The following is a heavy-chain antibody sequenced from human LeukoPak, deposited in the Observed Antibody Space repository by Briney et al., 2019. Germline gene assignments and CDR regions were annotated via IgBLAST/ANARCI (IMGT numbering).Heavy chain of an antibody. CDR3: AKDLRYCSSTSCYTDYFDY. CDR2: ISGSGGST. J-gene: IGHJ4*02. V-gene: IGHV3-23*01. CDR1: GFTFSSYA. Sequence: GGSLRLSCAASGFTFSSYAMSWVRQAPGKGLEWVSAISGSGGSTYYADSVKGRFTISRGNSKNTLYLQMNSLRAEDTAVYYRAKDLRYCSSTSCYTDYFDYWGQGTLVTVSS. D-gene: IGHD2-2*01.